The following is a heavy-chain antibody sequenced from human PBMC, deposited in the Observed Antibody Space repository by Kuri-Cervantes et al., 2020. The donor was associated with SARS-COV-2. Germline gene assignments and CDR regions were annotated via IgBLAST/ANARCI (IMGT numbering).Heavy chain of an antibody. Sequence: GGSLRLSCAASGFTFSSYGMHWVRQAPGKGLEWVAVISYDGSNKYYADSVKGRFTISRDNSKTTLYLQMNSLRAEDTAVYYCVKAPEGPDDYWGQGTLVTVSS. V-gene: IGHV3-30*18. CDR2: ISYDGSNK. CDR3: VKAPEGPDDY. CDR1: GFTFSSYG. J-gene: IGHJ4*02.